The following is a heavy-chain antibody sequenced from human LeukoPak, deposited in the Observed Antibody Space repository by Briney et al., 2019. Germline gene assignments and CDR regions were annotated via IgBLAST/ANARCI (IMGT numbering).Heavy chain of an antibody. J-gene: IGHJ4*02. V-gene: IGHV4-39*07. D-gene: IGHD2-2*01. CDR1: GGSISSSSYY. CDR2: IYYSGST. Sequence: PSETLSLTCTVSGGSISSSSYYWGWIRQPPGKGLEWIGSIYYSGSTYYNPSLKSRVTISVDTSRNQFSLKLSSVTAADTAVYYCARYCSSTSCYPPLDYWGQGTLVTVSS. CDR3: ARYCSSTSCYPPLDY.